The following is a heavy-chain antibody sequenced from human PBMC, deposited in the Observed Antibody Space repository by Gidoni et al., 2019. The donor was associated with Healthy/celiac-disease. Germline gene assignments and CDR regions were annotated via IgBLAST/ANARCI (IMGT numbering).Heavy chain of an antibody. D-gene: IGHD6-19*01. CDR2: IWYDGSNK. CDR1: GFTFRSYG. CDR3: ARDSKPYSSGWYELDY. Sequence: QVQLVESGGGVVQPGRSLRLSCAASGFTFRSYGMHWVRQAPGKGLEWVAVIWYDGSNKYYADSVKGRFTISRDNSKNTLYLQMNSLRAEDTAVYYCARDSKPYSSGWYELDYWGQGTLVTVSS. J-gene: IGHJ4*02. V-gene: IGHV3-33*01.